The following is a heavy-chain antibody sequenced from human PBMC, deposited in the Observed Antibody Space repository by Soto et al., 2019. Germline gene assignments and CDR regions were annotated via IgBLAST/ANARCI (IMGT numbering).Heavy chain of an antibody. CDR3: ARGGHVVVVTAALDY. D-gene: IGHD2-21*02. CDR1: GDTFTDYY. J-gene: IGHJ4*02. V-gene: IGHV1-46*01. Sequence: QVQLMQSGAEVKKPGASVKVSCKASGDTFTDYYIHWVRQAPGQGLEWMGTVNPSGGHTTFAQHCLGRGTMTRDTSTSTLYRELTSLTSDDTAIYDGARGGHVVVVTAALDYGGQGTLVTVSS. CDR2: VNPSGGHT.